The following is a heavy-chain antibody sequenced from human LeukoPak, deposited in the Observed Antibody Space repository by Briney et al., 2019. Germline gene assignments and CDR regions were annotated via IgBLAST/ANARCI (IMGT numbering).Heavy chain of an antibody. J-gene: IGHJ6*02. CDR3: IRIRTGEHQHGMDV. V-gene: IGHV3-13*01. Sequence: PGGSLRLSCAASGFTFSTYDMHWVRQATGKGLEWVSAIDTVGNTYYAGSVKGRFTISRENAWNSLYLQMDSLRDGDTAVYYCIRIRTGEHQHGMDVWGQGTTVTVSS. CDR1: GFTFSTYD. CDR2: IDTVGNT. D-gene: IGHD7-27*01.